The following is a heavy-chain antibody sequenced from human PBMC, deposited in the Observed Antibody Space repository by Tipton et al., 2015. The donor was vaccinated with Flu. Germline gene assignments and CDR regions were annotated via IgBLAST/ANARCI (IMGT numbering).Heavy chain of an antibody. CDR3: ARIQGGYYGSEGYDT. J-gene: IGHJ5*02. V-gene: IGHV4-34*10. D-gene: IGHD3-10*01. CDR2: INYGGST. CDR1: GGSFTGYY. Sequence: GLVKPSETLYLTWAVYGGSFTGYYWTWIRQSPGKGLEWIGEINYGGSTTYHPSLRSRLTLSIDTSRKQFSLDLISVTAADTAVYYCARIQGGYYGSEGYDTWCQGMLVTVSS.